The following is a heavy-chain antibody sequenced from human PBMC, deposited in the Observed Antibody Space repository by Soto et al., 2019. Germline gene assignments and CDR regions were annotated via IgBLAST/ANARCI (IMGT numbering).Heavy chain of an antibody. Sequence: EVQLVESGGALVQPGGSLRLSSAASGFTVTSNYMIWVRQAPGKGLEWVSVIKSDGSTHYADSVKGRFTISRDRSKNTLHLQMNRLRVEDTAVYYRARVWDYWGQGTLVTVSS. CDR2: IKSDGST. V-gene: IGHV3-66*01. CDR1: GFTVTSNY. CDR3: ARVWDY. D-gene: IGHD2-21*01. J-gene: IGHJ4*02.